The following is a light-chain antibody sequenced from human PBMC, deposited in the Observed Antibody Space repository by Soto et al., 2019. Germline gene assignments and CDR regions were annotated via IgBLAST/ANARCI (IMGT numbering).Light chain of an antibody. CDR2: GAS. CDR1: QSVSSSY. V-gene: IGKV3-20*01. J-gene: IGKJ3*01. Sequence: EIVWTQSPGTLSFSPGERATLSCRASQSVSSSYLAWYKQKPGQAPRLLIYGASNRATGIPDRFSVSASGTAFTLTISRLEPEDFAVYYCQHYGTSALFGPGTNVDIK. CDR3: QHYGTSAL.